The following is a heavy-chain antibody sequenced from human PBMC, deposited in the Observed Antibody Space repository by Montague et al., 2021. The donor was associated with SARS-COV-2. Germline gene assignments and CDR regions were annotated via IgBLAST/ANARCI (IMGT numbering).Heavy chain of an antibody. Sequence: SETLSLTCAFAGGSFRDYAWSWIRQPPGKRLEWIGYLSYSGRPIYNPSXXRSVSISVDTSKNQFSLRLRSVIAADTAVYYCAGRLPQYTSGWYFDQWGQGTLVAVSS. CDR2: LSYSGRP. J-gene: IGHJ4*02. CDR3: AGRLPQYTSGWYFDQ. CDR1: GGSFRDYA. V-gene: IGHV4-59*08. D-gene: IGHD6-19*01.